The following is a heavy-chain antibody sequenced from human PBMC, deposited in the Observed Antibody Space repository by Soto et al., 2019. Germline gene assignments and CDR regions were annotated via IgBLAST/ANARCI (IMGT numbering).Heavy chain of an antibody. J-gene: IGHJ4*02. CDR1: GGSISSYY. Sequence: PSETLSLTCTVSGGSISSYYWSWIRQPPGKGLEWIGYIYYSGSTNYNPSLKSRVTTSVDTSKNQFSLKLSSVTAADTAVYYCARLEYSSGWYRFGYWGQGTLVTVSS. CDR3: ARLEYSSGWYRFGY. D-gene: IGHD6-19*01. CDR2: IYYSGST. V-gene: IGHV4-59*01.